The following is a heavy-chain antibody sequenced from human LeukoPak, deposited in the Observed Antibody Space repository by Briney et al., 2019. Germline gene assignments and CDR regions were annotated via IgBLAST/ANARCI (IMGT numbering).Heavy chain of an antibody. V-gene: IGHV3-7*01. CDR3: AKEEVGGHFAY. CDR1: GFTFRSFY. CDR2: VNENWRET. J-gene: IGHJ4*02. Sequence: GGSLRLSCAASGFTFRSFYMSWVRQAPGEGLEWVAKVNENWRETHYADSVKGRFTISRDNAKNSVSLEMYNLRVEDTAVYYCAKEEVGGHFAYWGQGILVTISS.